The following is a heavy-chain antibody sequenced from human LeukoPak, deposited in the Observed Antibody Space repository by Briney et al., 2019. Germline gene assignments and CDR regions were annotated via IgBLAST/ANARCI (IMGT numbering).Heavy chain of an antibody. CDR2: IIPIFGTA. CDR1: GGTFSSYA. J-gene: IGHJ5*02. Sequence: SVKVSCKASGGTFSSYAISWVRQAPGQGLEWMGGIIPIFGTANYAQKFQGRVTITADKSTSTAYMELSSLRSEDTAVYYCASYYGSVLGWFDPWGQGTLVTVSS. V-gene: IGHV1-69*06. D-gene: IGHD3-10*01. CDR3: ASYYGSVLGWFDP.